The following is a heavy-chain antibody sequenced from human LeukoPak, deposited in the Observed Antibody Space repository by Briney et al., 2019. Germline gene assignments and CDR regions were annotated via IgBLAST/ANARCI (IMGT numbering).Heavy chain of an antibody. CDR3: AKSATTMVRGAYYCGMDV. CDR2: ISYDGSNK. D-gene: IGHD3-10*01. V-gene: IGHV3-30*18. J-gene: IGHJ6*02. CDR1: GFTFSSYG. Sequence: GGSLRLSCAASGFTFSSYGMHWVRQAPGKGLEWVAVISYDGSNKYYADSVKGRFTISRDNSKNTLYLQMNSLRAEDTAVYYCAKSATTMVRGAYYCGMDVWGQGTTVTVSS.